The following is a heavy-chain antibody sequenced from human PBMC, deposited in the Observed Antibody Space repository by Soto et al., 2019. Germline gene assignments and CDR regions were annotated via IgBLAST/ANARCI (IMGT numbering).Heavy chain of an antibody. CDR1: GFTFNNYA. Sequence: EVQLLESGGGLVQPGGSLRLSCAASGFTFNNYAMGWVRQAPGKGLEWVSAITDSGYDTYYIDSVKGRFTISRDNSKSTLYLQMNSLRAEDTAIYYCAKLGSSSWSPHYYFDYWGQGTLVTVSS. CDR2: ITDSGYDT. CDR3: AKLGSSSWSPHYYFDY. J-gene: IGHJ4*02. V-gene: IGHV3-23*01. D-gene: IGHD2-2*01.